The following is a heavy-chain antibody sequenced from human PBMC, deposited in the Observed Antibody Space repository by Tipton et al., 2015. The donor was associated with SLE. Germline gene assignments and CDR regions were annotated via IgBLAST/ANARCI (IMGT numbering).Heavy chain of an antibody. CDR3: ARYGDTGIIDY. Sequence: TLSLTCTVSGGSISSSSYYWGWIRQPPGKGLEWIGNIYYSGSTYYNPSLKSRVTISVDTSKNQFSLKLSSVTAADTAVYYCARYGDTGIIDYWGQGALVTVSS. V-gene: IGHV4-39*07. J-gene: IGHJ4*02. CDR1: GGSISSSSYY. D-gene: IGHD5-18*01. CDR2: IYYSGST.